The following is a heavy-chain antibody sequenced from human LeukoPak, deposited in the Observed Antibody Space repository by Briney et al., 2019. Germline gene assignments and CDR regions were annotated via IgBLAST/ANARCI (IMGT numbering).Heavy chain of an antibody. J-gene: IGHJ3*01. Sequence: GGSLRLSCAASGFTFSSYAMSWVRQAPGKGLEWVSAISGSGGSTYYADSVKGRFTISRDNSKNTVYLQMNDLRPEDTAVYYCAKDQERALTWSTDAFDFWGQGTMVTVSS. CDR2: ISGSGGST. V-gene: IGHV3-23*01. D-gene: IGHD4/OR15-4a*01. CDR1: GFTFSSYA. CDR3: AKDQERALTWSTDAFDF.